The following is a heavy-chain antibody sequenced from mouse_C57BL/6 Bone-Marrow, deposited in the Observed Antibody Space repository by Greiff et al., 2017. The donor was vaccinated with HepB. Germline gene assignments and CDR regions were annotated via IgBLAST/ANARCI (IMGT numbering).Heavy chain of an antibody. CDR2: IYPRDGST. CDR1: GYTFPDHT. D-gene: IGHD1-1*01. J-gene: IGHJ2*01. V-gene: IGHV1-78*01. Sequence: QVQLQQSDAELVKPGASVKISCKVSGYTFPDHTIHWMKQRPEQGLEWIGYIYPRDGSTKYNEKFKGKATLTADKSSSTAYMQLNSLTSEDSAVYFWARYPYYGSSYFYFDYWGQGTTLTVSS. CDR3: ARYPYYGSSYFYFDY.